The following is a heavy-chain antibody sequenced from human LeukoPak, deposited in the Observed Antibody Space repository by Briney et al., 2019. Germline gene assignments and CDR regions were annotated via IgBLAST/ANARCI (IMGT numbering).Heavy chain of an antibody. V-gene: IGHV4-4*02. D-gene: IGHD4-23*01. CDR2: IYHSGST. J-gene: IGHJ2*01. Sequence: SGTLSLTCAVSGGSISSSNWWSWVRQPPGKGLEWIGEIYHSGSTNYNPSPKSRVTISVDKSKNQFSLKLSSVTAADTAVYYCARDDYGGYWYFDLWGRGTLVTVSS. CDR1: GGSISSSNW. CDR3: ARDDYGGYWYFDL.